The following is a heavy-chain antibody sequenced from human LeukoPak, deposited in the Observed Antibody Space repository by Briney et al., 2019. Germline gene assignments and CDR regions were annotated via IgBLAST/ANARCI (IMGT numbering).Heavy chain of an antibody. CDR3: ARTLTYSSSSPLNY. CDR1: GYSFTSYW. V-gene: IGHV5-51*01. CDR2: IYPGDSDT. Sequence: GESLKISCKGSGYSFTSYWIGWVRQLPGKGLEWMGIIYPGDSDTRYSPSFQGQVTISADKSISTAYLQWSSLKASDTATYYCARTLTYSSSSPLNYWGQGTLVTVSS. D-gene: IGHD6-6*01. J-gene: IGHJ4*02.